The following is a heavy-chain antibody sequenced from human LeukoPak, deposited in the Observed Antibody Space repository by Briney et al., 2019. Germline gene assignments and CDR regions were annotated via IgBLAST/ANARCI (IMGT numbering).Heavy chain of an antibody. CDR1: GGSISSGSYY. Sequence: PSQTLSLTCTVSGGSISSGSYYWGWIRQPPGKGLEWIGSIYYSGSTYYNPSLKSRVTISVDTSKNQFSLKLSSVTAADTAVYYCAREQLGRYYFDYWGQGTLVTASS. CDR3: AREQLGRYYFDY. D-gene: IGHD6-13*01. CDR2: IYYSGST. V-gene: IGHV4-39*01. J-gene: IGHJ4*02.